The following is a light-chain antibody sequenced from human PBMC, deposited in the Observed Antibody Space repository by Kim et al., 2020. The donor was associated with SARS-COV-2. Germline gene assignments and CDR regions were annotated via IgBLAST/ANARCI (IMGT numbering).Light chain of an antibody. CDR3: QSANSVPPWA. CDR1: QDIGKW. CDR2: AAS. Sequence: DIQMFQSPSSVSASIGDRLTVTCRASQDIGKWLAWYQQKPGRAPKLLIYAASSLHGGVPSRFSASGSGTYFTLTITGLQPEDFATYYCQSANSVPPWAFGQGTKVDIK. V-gene: IGKV1-12*01. J-gene: IGKJ1*01.